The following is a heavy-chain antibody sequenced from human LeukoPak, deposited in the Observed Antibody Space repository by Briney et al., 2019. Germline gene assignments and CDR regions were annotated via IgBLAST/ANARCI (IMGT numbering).Heavy chain of an antibody. CDR1: GYRFSSYY. Sequence: ASVKVSCKASGYRFSSYYMHWVRQAPGQGPEWMGLISPTGGSTAYAQKFQGRVTMTRDTSTSTVYMELSSLRSDDTAVYYCARGPRITMIRGGQWYYYMDVWGKGTTVTISS. J-gene: IGHJ6*03. CDR2: ISPTGGST. D-gene: IGHD3-10*01. CDR3: ARGPRITMIRGGQWYYYMDV. V-gene: IGHV1-46*01.